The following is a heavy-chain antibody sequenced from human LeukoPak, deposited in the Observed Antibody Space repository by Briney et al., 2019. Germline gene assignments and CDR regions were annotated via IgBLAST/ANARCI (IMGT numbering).Heavy chain of an antibody. CDR2: ITPRAGST. CDR3: ARDGERVGRITMVRGVTDFDY. J-gene: IGHJ4*02. V-gene: IGHV1-46*01. CDR1: EYTLPTHI. Sequence: SLNVSCKSNEYTLPTHIIHWVRPAPRQGPAWMRIITPRAGSTSYAQKSQGRVTMTRDTSTSTVDMELSSLRSEDTAVYYCARDGERVGRITMVRGVTDFDYWGQGTQVTVSS. D-gene: IGHD3-10*01.